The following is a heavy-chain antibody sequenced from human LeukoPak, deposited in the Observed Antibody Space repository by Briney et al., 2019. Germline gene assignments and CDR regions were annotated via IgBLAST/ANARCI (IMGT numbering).Heavy chain of an antibody. D-gene: IGHD3-10*01. Sequence: GGSLRLSCVASGFTISSYWTHWVRQVPGKGLEWVSGINWNGGSTGYADSVKGRFTISRDNAKNSLYLQMNSLRAEDTALYHCAKMAGSGYYFYMDVWGKGTTVTISS. CDR1: GFTISSYW. J-gene: IGHJ6*03. CDR2: INWNGGST. V-gene: IGHV3-20*01. CDR3: AKMAGSGYYFYMDV.